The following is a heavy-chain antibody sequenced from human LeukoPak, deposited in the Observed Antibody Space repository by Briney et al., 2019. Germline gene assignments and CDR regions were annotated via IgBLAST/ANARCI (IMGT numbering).Heavy chain of an antibody. CDR3: ARPQPPYYYDSSGYYYDY. CDR2: INHSGST. D-gene: IGHD3-22*01. Sequence: SETLSLTCAVDGGSFSGYYWSWIRQPPGKGREWIGEINHSGSTNYNPSLKSRVTISVDTSRNQFSLKLSSVTAADTAVYYCARPQPPYYYDSSGYYYDYWGQGTLVTVSS. CDR1: GGSFSGYY. J-gene: IGHJ4*02. V-gene: IGHV4-34*01.